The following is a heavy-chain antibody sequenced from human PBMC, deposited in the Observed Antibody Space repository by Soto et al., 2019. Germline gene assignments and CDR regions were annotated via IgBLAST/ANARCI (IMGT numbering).Heavy chain of an antibody. J-gene: IGHJ3*02. CDR1: GFTFSSYA. D-gene: IGHD1-26*01. CDR3: AKDPRVVGATTGAFDI. Sequence: EVQLLESGGGLVQPGGSLRLSCAASGFTFSSYAMRWVRQAPGKGLEWVSAISGSGGSTYYADSVKGRFTISRDNSKNTLYLQMNSLRAEDTAVYYCAKDPRVVGATTGAFDIWGQGTMVTVSS. CDR2: ISGSGGST. V-gene: IGHV3-23*01.